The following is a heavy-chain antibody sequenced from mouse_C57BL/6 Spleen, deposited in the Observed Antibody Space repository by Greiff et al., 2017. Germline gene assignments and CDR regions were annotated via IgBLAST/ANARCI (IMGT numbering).Heavy chain of an antibody. CDR1: GFTFTSYW. CDR3: TRGGNFVTTVVEEY. CDR2: IYPGNSDT. V-gene: IGHV1-5*01. D-gene: IGHD1-1*01. Sequence: VQLQQSGTVLARPGASVKMSCKTSGFTFTSYWMHWVKQRPGQGLEWIGAIYPGNSDTSYNQKFKGKGKLTAVTSASTAYMELSRLTNEDSAVYYCTRGGNFVTTVVEEYWGQGTTLTVSS. J-gene: IGHJ2*01.